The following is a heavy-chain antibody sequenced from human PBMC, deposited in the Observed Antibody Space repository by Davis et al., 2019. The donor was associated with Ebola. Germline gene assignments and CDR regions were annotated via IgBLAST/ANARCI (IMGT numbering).Heavy chain of an antibody. CDR2: ISGSGGST. V-gene: IGHV3-23*01. J-gene: IGHJ4*02. CDR3: ARDLGYYDSSGVDY. CDR1: GFPFSSYA. D-gene: IGHD3-22*01. Sequence: PGGSLRLSCAASGFPFSSYAMSWVRQAPGKGLEWVSAISGSGGSTYYADSVKGRFTISRDNSKTTLYLQMNSLRDEDTAVYYCARDLGYYDSSGVDYWGQGTLVTVSS.